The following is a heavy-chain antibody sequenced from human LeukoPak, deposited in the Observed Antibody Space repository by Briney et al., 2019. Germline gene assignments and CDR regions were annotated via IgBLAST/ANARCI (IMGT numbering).Heavy chain of an antibody. D-gene: IGHD5-18*01. V-gene: IGHV4-39*07. Sequence: SETLSLTCTVSGGSISSSSYYWGWIRQPPGKGLEWIGSIYYSGSTYYNPSLKSRVTISVDTSKNQFSLKLSSVTAADTAVYYCARVGPESYGPMNAFNIWGQGTMVTVSS. CDR3: ARVGPESYGPMNAFNI. J-gene: IGHJ3*02. CDR2: IYYSGST. CDR1: GGSISSSSYY.